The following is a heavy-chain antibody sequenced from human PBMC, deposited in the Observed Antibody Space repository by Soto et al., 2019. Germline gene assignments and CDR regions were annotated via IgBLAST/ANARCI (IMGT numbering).Heavy chain of an antibody. CDR2: IYPGDSDT. V-gene: IGHV5-51*01. CDR1: RYSFTSYW. CDR3: AVATDPYYYYGMDV. D-gene: IGHD2-21*02. Sequence: PGESLKISCKASRYSFTSYWIGWVRRVPGKGLEWMGIIYPGDSDTRYSPSFQGQVTISADKSISTAYLQWSSLKASDTAMYYCAVATDPYYYYGMDVWGQGTTVTVSS. J-gene: IGHJ6*02.